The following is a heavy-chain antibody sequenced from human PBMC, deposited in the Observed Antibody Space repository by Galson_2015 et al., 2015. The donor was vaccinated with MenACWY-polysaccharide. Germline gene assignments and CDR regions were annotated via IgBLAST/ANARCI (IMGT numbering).Heavy chain of an antibody. D-gene: IGHD2-2*01. V-gene: IGHV4-31*03. CDR2: IYYSGST. CDR3: ARGEGVPAARNHFDY. CDR1: GGSISSGGYY. J-gene: IGHJ4*02. Sequence: TLSLTCTVSGGSISSGGYYWSWIRQHPGKGLEWIGYIYYSGSTYYNPSLESRVTISVDTSKNQFSLKLSSVTAADTAVYYCARGEGVPAARNHFDYWGQGTLVTVSS.